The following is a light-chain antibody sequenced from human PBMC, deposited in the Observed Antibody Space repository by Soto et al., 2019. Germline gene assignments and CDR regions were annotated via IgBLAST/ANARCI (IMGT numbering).Light chain of an antibody. CDR3: QQRYFWPPLT. J-gene: IGKJ4*01. CDR1: QFVGTY. CDR2: DAS. V-gene: IGKV3-11*01. Sequence: EVVLTQSPATLSLSPGERATLYCRASQFVGTYLAWYQQKPGQSPRLLIYDASNGAPGVPARFSASGSGTEFTLTIASLEPDDFAVDSCQQRYFWPPLTFGAGTRV.